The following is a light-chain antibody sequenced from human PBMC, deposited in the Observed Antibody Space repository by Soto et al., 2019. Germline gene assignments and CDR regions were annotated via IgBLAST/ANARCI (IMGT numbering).Light chain of an antibody. J-gene: IGKJ1*01. V-gene: IGKV3-20*01. CDR3: QQYTEWPLT. Sequence: EVVMTQSPATLSVSPGERATLSCTASQSVTSNYLAWYQQKPGQAPRLLIYGISSRATGVPDRFSGSGSGTDFTLTISRLEPEDGAVYYCQQYTEWPLTFGKGAKVDIK. CDR2: GIS. CDR1: QSVTSNY.